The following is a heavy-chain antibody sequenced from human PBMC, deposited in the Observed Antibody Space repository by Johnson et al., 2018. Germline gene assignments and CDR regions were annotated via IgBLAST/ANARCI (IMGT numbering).Heavy chain of an antibody. CDR3: AKGGVVVVTNYYYGMDV. CDR2: ISGSGGST. D-gene: IGHD3-22*01. J-gene: IGHJ6*02. Sequence: EVQLVESGGGLVKPGGSLRLSCAASGFTFSSYAMSWVRQAPGKGLEWVSAISGSGGSTYYADSVKGRFTIPRDNSKNTLYLQMNSLRAEDTGVYYCAKGGVVVVTNYYYGMDVWGQGTTVTVSS. CDR1: GFTFSSYA. V-gene: IGHV3-23*04.